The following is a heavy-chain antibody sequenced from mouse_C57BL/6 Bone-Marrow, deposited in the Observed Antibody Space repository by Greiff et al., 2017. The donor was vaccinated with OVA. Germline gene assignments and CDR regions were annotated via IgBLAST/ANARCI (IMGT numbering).Heavy chain of an antibody. CDR2: IHPNSGST. V-gene: IGHV1-64*01. CDR1: GYTFTSYW. CDR3: ASELWWFDY. Sequence: VKLQQPGAELVKPGASVKLSCKASGYTFTSYWMHWVKQRPGQGLEWIGMIHPNSGSTNYNEKFKSKATLTVDKSSSTAYMQLSSLTSEDSAVYYCASELWWFDYWGQGTTLTVSS. D-gene: IGHD1-1*02. J-gene: IGHJ2*01.